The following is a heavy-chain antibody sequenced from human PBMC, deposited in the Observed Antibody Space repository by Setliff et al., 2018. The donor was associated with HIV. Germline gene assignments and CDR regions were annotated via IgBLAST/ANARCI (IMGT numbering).Heavy chain of an antibody. D-gene: IGHD3-3*01. CDR2: INHSGKT. J-gene: IGHJ5*02. Sequence: PSETLSLTCAVYGGSFSGFYWSWIRQAPGKGLEWIGEINHSGKTNYNPSLKSRITLSVDTSENQFALKLASVTAADTAVYYCARGFTIFGVGFSADPTGNWFDPWGQGTRVTVS. CDR1: GGSFSGFY. CDR3: ARGFTIFGVGFSADPTGNWFDP. V-gene: IGHV4-34*01.